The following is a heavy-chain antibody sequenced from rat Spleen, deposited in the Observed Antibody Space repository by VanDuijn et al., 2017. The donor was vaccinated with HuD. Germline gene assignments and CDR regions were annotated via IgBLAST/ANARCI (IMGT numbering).Heavy chain of an antibody. J-gene: IGHJ4*01. CDR3: AKTTVAYYYFMDA. CDR1: SYSITSSYG. Sequence: EVQLQESGPGLVKPSQSLSLTCSVTSYSITSSYGWNWIRKFPGNKLEWMGYINSAGSTNYNPSLKSRITITRDTSKNQFFLQVNSVTTEETDTYYCAKTTVAYYYFMDAWGQCAAVTVSS. V-gene: IGHV3-3*01. CDR2: INSAGST. D-gene: IGHD1-3*01.